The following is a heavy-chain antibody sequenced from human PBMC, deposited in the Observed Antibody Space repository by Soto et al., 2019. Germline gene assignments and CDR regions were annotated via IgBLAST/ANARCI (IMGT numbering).Heavy chain of an antibody. J-gene: IGHJ3*02. CDR2: ISSSSSYI. D-gene: IGHD2-8*01. CDR1: GFTFSSYS. Sequence: PGGSLRLSCAASGFTFSSYSMNWVRQAPGKGLEWVSSISSSSSYIYYADSVKGRFTISRDNAKNSLYLQMNSLRAEDTAVYYCASSDCNNGVCYDGALDIWGQGTMVTVSS. CDR3: ASSDCNNGVCYDGALDI. V-gene: IGHV3-21*01.